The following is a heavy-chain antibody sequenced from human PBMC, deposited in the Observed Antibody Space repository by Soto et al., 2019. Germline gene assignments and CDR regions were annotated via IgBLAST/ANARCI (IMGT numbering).Heavy chain of an antibody. J-gene: IGHJ5*02. V-gene: IGHV1-8*01. CDR1: GYSFTNND. D-gene: IGHD3-16*01. Sequence: ASVKVSWKGSGYSFTNNDVSWVRQATGQGLEWMGWMNPGSGDTGYAQKFQGRVTMTRDISIATAYMELSSLRSDDTAIYYCARMETFGSLNWFDPWGQGTLVTVSS. CDR2: MNPGSGDT. CDR3: ARMETFGSLNWFDP.